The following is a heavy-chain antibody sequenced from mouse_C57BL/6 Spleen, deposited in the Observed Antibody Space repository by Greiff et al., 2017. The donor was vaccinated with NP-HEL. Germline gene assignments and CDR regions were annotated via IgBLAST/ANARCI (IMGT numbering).Heavy chain of an antibody. D-gene: IGHD2-5*01. CDR2: IYPGDGDT. V-gene: IGHV1-82*01. J-gene: IGHJ3*01. CDR1: GYAFSSSW. Sequence: QVQLQQSGPELVKPGASVKISCKASGYAFSSSWMNWVKQRPGKGLEWIGRIYPGDGDTNYNGKFKGKATLTADKSSITAYLQLSSLTSEDSAVYFCARSYSNYPFAYWGQGTLVTVSA. CDR3: ARSYSNYPFAY.